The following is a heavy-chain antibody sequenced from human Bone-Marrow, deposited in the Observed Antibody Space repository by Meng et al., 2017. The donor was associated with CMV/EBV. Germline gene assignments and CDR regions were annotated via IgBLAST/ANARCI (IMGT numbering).Heavy chain of an antibody. CDR3: AGSPNFYYGSGSSLGGWFYP. J-gene: IGHJ5*02. CDR1: GFTFSSYA. D-gene: IGHD3-10*01. V-gene: IGHV3-7*03. CDR2: IKQDGSEK. Sequence: GESLKISCAASGFTFSSYAMSWVRQAPGKGLEWVANIKQDGSEKYYVDSVKGRFTISRDNAKNSLYLQMNSLRAEDMALYYCAGSPNFYYGSGSSLGGWFYPWGQGTLVTVSS.